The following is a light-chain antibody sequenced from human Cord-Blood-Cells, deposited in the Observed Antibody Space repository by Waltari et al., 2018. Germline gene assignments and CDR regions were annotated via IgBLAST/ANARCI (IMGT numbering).Light chain of an antibody. CDR1: SSSVGGYNT. CDR2: EVS. V-gene: IGLV2-8*01. CDR3: SSYAGSNNFVV. Sequence: QSALTHPPSASGSPGQSVTLSCPETSSSVGGYNTVSWYQQHPGKAPKLMIYEVSKRPSGVPDRFSGSKSGNTASLTVSGLQAEDEADYYCSSYAGSNNFVVFGGGTKLTVL. J-gene: IGLJ2*01.